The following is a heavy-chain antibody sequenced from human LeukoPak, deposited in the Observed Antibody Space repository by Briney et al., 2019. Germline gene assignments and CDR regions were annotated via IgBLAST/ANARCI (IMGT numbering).Heavy chain of an antibody. CDR3: ARQNRYYYDSSGYYYDY. J-gene: IGHJ4*02. V-gene: IGHV5-51*01. Sequence: GESLKISCKGSGYSFTSYWIGWVRQMPGKGLEWMGIIYPGDSDTRYSPSFQGQDTISADKSISTAYLQWSSLKASDTAMYYCARQNRYYYDSSGYYYDYWGQGTLVTVSS. D-gene: IGHD3-22*01. CDR2: IYPGDSDT. CDR1: GYSFTSYW.